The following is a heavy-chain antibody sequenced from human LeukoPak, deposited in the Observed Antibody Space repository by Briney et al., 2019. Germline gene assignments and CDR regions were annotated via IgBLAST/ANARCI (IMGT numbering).Heavy chain of an antibody. CDR2: ISYDGSNK. Sequence: GRSLRLSCAASGFTFSSYAMHWVRQAPRKGLEWVAVISYDGSNKYYADSVKGRFTISRDNSKNTLYLQMNSLRAEDTAVYYCARDRGSHFDYWGQGTLVTVSS. CDR3: ARDRGSHFDY. CDR1: GFTFSSYA. J-gene: IGHJ4*02. V-gene: IGHV3-30*04.